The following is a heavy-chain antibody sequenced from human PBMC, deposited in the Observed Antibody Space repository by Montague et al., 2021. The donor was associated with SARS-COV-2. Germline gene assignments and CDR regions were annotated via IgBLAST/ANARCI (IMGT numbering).Heavy chain of an antibody. J-gene: IGHJ4*02. D-gene: IGHD3-10*01. CDR1: GFTFSSYA. V-gene: IGHV3-23*01. CDR2: FTGGSGGST. Sequence: SLRLSCAASGFTFSSYAMSWVRQAPGKGLEWVSTFTGGSGGSTYHANSVKGRFTISRDSSKNTLYLQMNNPRAEDTAVYYCAKDRWGVPGPLDPFDYWGQGTLVTVSS. CDR3: AKDRWGVPGPLDPFDY.